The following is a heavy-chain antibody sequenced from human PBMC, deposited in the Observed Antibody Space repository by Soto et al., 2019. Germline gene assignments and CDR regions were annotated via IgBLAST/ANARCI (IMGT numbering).Heavy chain of an antibody. CDR2: IDYSGST. CDR3: ARDGDGSGSSVGYFDR. CDR1: GGSISSGGYY. J-gene: IGHJ2*01. V-gene: IGHV4-31*03. D-gene: IGHD3-10*01. Sequence: SETLSLTCTVSGGSISSGGYYWSWIHHHPGKGLEWIGYIDYSGSTYYNPSLKSRVTISVDTSKNQFPLKLSSVTAADTAVYYCARDGDGSGSSVGYFDRWGRGALVTVSS.